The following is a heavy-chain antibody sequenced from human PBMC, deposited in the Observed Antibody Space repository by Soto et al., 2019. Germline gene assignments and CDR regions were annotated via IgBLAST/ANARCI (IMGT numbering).Heavy chain of an antibody. J-gene: IGHJ4*02. V-gene: IGHV3-30*18. Sequence: GGSLRLSCAASGFTFSSYGMHWVRQAPGKGLEWVAVISYDGSNKYYADSVKGRFTISRDNSKNTLYLQMNSLRAEDTAVYYCAKEGFPRDYGDPYFDYWGQGTLVTVS. CDR3: AKEGFPRDYGDPYFDY. CDR1: GFTFSSYG. D-gene: IGHD4-17*01. CDR2: ISYDGSNK.